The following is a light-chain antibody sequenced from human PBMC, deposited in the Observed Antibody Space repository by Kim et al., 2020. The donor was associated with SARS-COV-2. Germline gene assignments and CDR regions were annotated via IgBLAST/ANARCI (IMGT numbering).Light chain of an antibody. CDR3: HQYNNWPLT. J-gene: IGKJ4*01. V-gene: IGKV3-15*01. Sequence: MAPGERATLSCRASQSVSSNLAWYQQKPGQAPRLLIYDASTRATGIPARFSGSGSGTQFTLTISSLQSEDFAVYYCHQYNNWPLTFGGGTKVDIK. CDR2: DAS. CDR1: QSVSSN.